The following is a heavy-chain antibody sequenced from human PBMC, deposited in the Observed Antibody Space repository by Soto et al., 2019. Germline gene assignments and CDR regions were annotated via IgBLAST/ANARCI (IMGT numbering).Heavy chain of an antibody. CDR3: ASAPPRYCSGGSCYSASDY. D-gene: IGHD2-15*01. CDR2: IIPILGIA. CDR1: GGTFSSYT. Sequence: GASVKVSCKASGGTFSSYTISWVRQAPGQGLEWMGRIIPILGIANYAQKFQGRVTITADKSTSTAYMELSSLRSEDTAVYYCASAPPRYCSGGSCYSASDYWGPGTLVTVSS. V-gene: IGHV1-69*02. J-gene: IGHJ4*02.